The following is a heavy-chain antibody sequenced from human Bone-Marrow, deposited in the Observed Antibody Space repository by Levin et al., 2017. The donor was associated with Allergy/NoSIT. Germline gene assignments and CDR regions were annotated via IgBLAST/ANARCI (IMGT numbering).Heavy chain of an antibody. Sequence: GGSLRLSCEASGFTFDDFAMNWIRQAPGKAPEWLSDISRSGATTSYAESVKGRFTISRDNSRDTLFLQMNNLRTDDSALYYCARDGLFDYWGRGTLVTVSS. CDR2: ISRSGATT. CDR3: ARDGLFDY. J-gene: IGHJ4*02. V-gene: IGHV3-23*01. CDR1: GFTFDDFA. D-gene: IGHD3/OR15-3a*01.